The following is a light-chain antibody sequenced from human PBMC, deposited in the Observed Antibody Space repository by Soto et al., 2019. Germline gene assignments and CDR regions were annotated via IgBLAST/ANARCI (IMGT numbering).Light chain of an antibody. CDR3: SSYTSSSTPV. CDR2: DVS. CDR1: NRDVGGYNY. J-gene: IGLJ1*01. Sequence: SVLTQPASLSGSPWQSITISCPGNNRDVGGYNYVSWYQQHPGKAPKLMISDVSNRPSGISNRFSGSKSGNTASLTISGLQTEDEADYYCSSYTSSSTPVFGTGTKVTVL. V-gene: IGLV2-14*01.